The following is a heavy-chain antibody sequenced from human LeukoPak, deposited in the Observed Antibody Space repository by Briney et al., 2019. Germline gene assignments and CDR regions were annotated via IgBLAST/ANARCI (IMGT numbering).Heavy chain of an antibody. D-gene: IGHD6-13*01. J-gene: IGHJ6*03. Sequence: GRSLRLSCAASGFTFSSYAMHWVRQAPGKGLEWVAVISYDGSNKYYADSVKGRFTISRDNSKNTLYLQMNSLRAEDTAVYYCARDGRGSSSWDYYYYYYMDVWGKGTTVTVSS. CDR1: GFTFSSYA. CDR3: ARDGRGSSSWDYYYYYYMDV. CDR2: ISYDGSNK. V-gene: IGHV3-30*04.